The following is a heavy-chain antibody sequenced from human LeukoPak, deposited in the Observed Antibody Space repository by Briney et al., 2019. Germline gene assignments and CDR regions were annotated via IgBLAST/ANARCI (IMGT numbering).Heavy chain of an antibody. CDR2: LNRDGSRT. Sequence: GGSLRLSCAASGFTFSSYWMHWVRQAPGRGVVWVSRLNRDGSRTISGDSVKGRFTISRDNAKNTLYLQMNSLRAEDTAVYYCARDFLRFPTSIVVVPAAISGGNWFDPWGQGTLVTVSS. J-gene: IGHJ5*02. CDR1: GFTFSSYW. CDR3: ARDFLRFPTSIVVVPAAISGGNWFDP. D-gene: IGHD2-2*02. V-gene: IGHV3-74*01.